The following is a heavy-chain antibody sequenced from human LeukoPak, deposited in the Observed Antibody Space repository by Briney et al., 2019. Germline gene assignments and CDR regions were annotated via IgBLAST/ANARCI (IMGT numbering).Heavy chain of an antibody. CDR2: INPNSGGT. CDR3: ARDRYVWGSYRLDY. V-gene: IGHV1-2*06. CDR1: GYTFTGYY. D-gene: IGHD3-16*02. Sequence: ASVKVSCKASGYTFTGYYMHWVRQPPGQGLEWMGRINPNSGGTNYAQKFQGRVTMTRDTSISTAYMELSRLRSDDTAVYYCARDRYVWGSYRLDYWGQGTLVTVSS. J-gene: IGHJ4*02.